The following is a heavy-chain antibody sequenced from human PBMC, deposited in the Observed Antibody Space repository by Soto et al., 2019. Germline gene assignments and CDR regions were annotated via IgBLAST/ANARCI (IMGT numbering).Heavy chain of an antibody. J-gene: IGHJ4*02. V-gene: IGHV1-69*13. D-gene: IGHD3-22*01. CDR3: ARLPYYYYETRAYFDY. CDR1: GGTFSSYA. CDR2: IIPIFGTA. Sequence: GASVKVSCKAPGGTFSSYAISWVRQAPGQGLEWMGGIIPIFGTANYAQKFQGRVTITADESTSTAYMELSSLRSEDTAVYYCARLPYYYYETRAYFDYWGQGTLVTVSS.